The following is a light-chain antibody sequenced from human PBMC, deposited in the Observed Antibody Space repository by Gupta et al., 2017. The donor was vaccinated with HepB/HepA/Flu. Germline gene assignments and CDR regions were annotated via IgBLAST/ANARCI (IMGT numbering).Light chain of an antibody. Sequence: DIVMTQSPLSLPVTPGEPASISCRSSRSLLQTSGYNYLDWYLQKPGQSPQLLIYLGSNRPFGVPDRFSGSGSEKEFTFKSRRVEDEDVGVYYCIQDQTPGTFGQGTKVEIK. J-gene: IGKJ1*01. CDR3: IQDQTPGT. V-gene: IGKV2-28*01. CDR1: RSLLQTSGYNY. CDR2: LGS.